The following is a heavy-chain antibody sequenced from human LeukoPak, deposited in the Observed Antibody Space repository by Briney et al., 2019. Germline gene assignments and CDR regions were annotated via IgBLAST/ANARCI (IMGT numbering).Heavy chain of an antibody. Sequence: GGSLRLSCAASGFTFSSTWMHWVRQAPGKGLLWVARINTDGSSTIYADSVKGRFTISRDNVKNTLYLQMDRLRAEDTAVYYCATSPSTESHWGQGTLVTVSS. CDR3: ATSPSTESH. V-gene: IGHV3-74*01. J-gene: IGHJ4*02. CDR1: GFTFSSTW. CDR2: INTDGSST. D-gene: IGHD5/OR15-5a*01.